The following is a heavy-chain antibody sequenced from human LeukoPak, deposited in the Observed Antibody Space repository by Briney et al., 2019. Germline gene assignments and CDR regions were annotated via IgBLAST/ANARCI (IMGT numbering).Heavy chain of an antibody. J-gene: IGHJ5*02. Sequence: SETLSLTGKGSGSSFSSFYWSWFRQPPGKGLEWIGYVYHIGSTNYNPSLKSRVIISIDTSRSQFSLKLSSVTAADTAVYYCARETLGGKFDTWGQGTLVTVSS. CDR1: GSSFSSFY. V-gene: IGHV4-59*01. CDR2: VYHIGST. CDR3: ARETLGGKFDT. D-gene: IGHD7-27*01.